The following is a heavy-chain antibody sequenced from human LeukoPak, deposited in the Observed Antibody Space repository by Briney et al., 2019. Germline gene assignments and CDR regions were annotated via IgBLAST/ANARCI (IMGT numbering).Heavy chain of an antibody. Sequence: ASEKVSCKASGYTFTSYAMNWVRQAPGQGLEWMGWISAYNGNTNYAQKLQGRVTMTTDTSTSTAYMELRSLRSDDTAVYYCARDATVALHIPGYWGQGTLVTVSS. V-gene: IGHV1-18*01. CDR2: ISAYNGNT. D-gene: IGHD3-16*01. CDR3: ARDATVALHIPGY. CDR1: GYTFTSYA. J-gene: IGHJ4*02.